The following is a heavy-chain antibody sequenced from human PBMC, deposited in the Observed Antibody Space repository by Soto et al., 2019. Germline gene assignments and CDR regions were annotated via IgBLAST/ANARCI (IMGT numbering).Heavy chain of an antibody. Sequence: SETLSLTCTVSGTSMTGHFWSWMRQPPGKGLEWIGYGYYSGSTLYNPSLKSRVTISLDTSKNHFSLKLSSVTSADTAVYYCASRGPYYYGSGSYYVADYYYYYMDVWGKGTTVTVSS. J-gene: IGHJ6*03. D-gene: IGHD3-10*01. V-gene: IGHV4-59*08. CDR3: ASRGPYYYGSGSYYVADYYYYYMDV. CDR1: GTSMTGHF. CDR2: GYYSGST.